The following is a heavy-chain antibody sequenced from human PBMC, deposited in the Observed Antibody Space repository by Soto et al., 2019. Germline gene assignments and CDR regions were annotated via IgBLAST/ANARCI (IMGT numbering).Heavy chain of an antibody. CDR1: SASLGDHY. CDR2: VHPSGST. J-gene: IGHJ4*02. V-gene: IGHV4-34*01. D-gene: IGHD5-12*01. CDR3: ARGGNRYSTPSSGVGGFDY. Sequence: SETLSLTCAVFSASLGDHYWAWIRQSPDKGIAWIGEVHPSGSTDYNPSLKSRLTLSLDTSKNQFSLNLSSLTTADTAVYFCARGGNRYSTPSSGVGGFDYWGQGTLVTVSS.